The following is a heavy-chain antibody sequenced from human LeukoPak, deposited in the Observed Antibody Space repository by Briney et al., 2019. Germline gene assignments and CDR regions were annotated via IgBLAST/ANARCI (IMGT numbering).Heavy chain of an antibody. CDR3: ARGIDSGAYRIFDY. D-gene: IGHD1-26*01. V-gene: IGHV3-48*04. Sequence: GGSLRLSCAASGFTFSSYSMNWVRQAPGKGLEWVSYISSSYSTVYYADSVKGRFTISRDNDENSLYVQMNSLRAEDTAVYYCARGIDSGAYRIFDYWGQGPRVTVSS. J-gene: IGHJ4*02. CDR2: ISSSYSTV. CDR1: GFTFSSYS.